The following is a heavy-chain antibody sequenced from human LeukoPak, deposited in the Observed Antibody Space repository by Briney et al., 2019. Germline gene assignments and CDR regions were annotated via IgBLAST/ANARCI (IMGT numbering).Heavy chain of an antibody. CDR2: ISGSGGNT. V-gene: IGHV3-23*01. D-gene: IGHD1-26*01. CDR3: AKVRRVGAVLGPFDY. J-gene: IGHJ4*02. CDR1: GFILSSYA. Sequence: GGSLRLSCAASGFILSSYAMSWVRQAPGKGLEWVSAISGSGGNTYYADSVKGRFTISRDNSKNTLYLQMNSLRAEDTAVYYCAKVRRVGAVLGPFDYWGQGTLVTVSS.